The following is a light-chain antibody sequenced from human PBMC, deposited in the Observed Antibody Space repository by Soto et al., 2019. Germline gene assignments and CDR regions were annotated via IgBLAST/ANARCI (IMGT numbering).Light chain of an antibody. J-gene: IGKJ4*01. Sequence: DIQMTQSPPSLSASVGDRVTITCQASQDISHNLNWFQQKPGKAPNLLIFEASKLETGVPSRFTGSGSGTHFSFTVSSLQPEDVATYYCQHYDRLPPTFGGGTKVEIK. CDR2: EAS. CDR1: QDISHN. V-gene: IGKV1-33*01. CDR3: QHYDRLPPT.